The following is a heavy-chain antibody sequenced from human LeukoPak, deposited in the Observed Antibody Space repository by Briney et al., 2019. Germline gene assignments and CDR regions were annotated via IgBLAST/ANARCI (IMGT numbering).Heavy chain of an antibody. V-gene: IGHV4-34*01. CDR3: ATYYYDSCGYAAFDI. J-gene: IGHJ3*02. CDR1: GGSFSGYY. D-gene: IGHD3-22*01. CDR2: INHRGST. Sequence: SETLSLTCAVYGGSFSGYYWSGIRQPPGKGLEWIGEINHRGSTNYNPSLKSRVTISVDTSKNQFSLKLSSVTAADTAVYYCATYYYDSCGYAAFDIWGQGTMVTVSS.